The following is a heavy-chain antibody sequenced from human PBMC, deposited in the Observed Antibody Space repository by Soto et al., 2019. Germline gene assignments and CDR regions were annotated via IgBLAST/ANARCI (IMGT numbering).Heavy chain of an antibody. J-gene: IGHJ4*02. D-gene: IGHD6-19*01. CDR2: IRSFDYRT. CDR3: AKDVESGWYEAFDY. CDR1: GFAFSQYG. V-gene: IGHV3-23*01. Sequence: GGSLRLSCTASGFAFSQYGMSWVRQAPGKGLEWVSSIRSFDYRTNYADSVKGRFTISRDNSKSTLSLQMDSLRAEDTAVYYCAKDVESGWYEAFDYWGPGTLVTVSS.